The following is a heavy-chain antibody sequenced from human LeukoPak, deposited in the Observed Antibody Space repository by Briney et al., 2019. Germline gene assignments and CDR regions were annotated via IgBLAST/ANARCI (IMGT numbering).Heavy chain of an antibody. CDR3: AREVTGTGDYFDY. Sequence: PGGSLRLSCAASGFTVSSNYMSWVRQAPGKGLEWVSVIYSGGSTYYADSVKGRFTISRDNSKNTLYLQMNSLRAEDRAVYYCAREVTGTGDYFDYWGQGTLVTVSS. V-gene: IGHV3-53*01. CDR1: GFTVSSNY. D-gene: IGHD1-1*01. J-gene: IGHJ4*02. CDR2: IYSGGST.